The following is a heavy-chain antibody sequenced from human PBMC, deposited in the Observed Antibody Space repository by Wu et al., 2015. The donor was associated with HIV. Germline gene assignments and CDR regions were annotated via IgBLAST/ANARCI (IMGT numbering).Heavy chain of an antibody. J-gene: IGHJ4*02. D-gene: IGHD6-13*01. V-gene: IGHV1-2*02. CDR1: GYTFTGYY. CDR2: ISPDSGGT. CDR3: ARVIAAAGAFDY. Sequence: QVQLVQSGAEVKKPGASVKVSCKASGYTFTGYYIHWVRQAPGQGLEWMGWISPDSGGTYYTQNFQGRVTMTRDTSISTAYMELSSLRSDDTAIYYCARVIAAAGAFDYWGQGTLVTVSS.